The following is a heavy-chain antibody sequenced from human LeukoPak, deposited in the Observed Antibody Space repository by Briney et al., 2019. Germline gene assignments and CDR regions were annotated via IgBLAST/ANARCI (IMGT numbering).Heavy chain of an antibody. V-gene: IGHV3-53*01. Sequence: PGGSLRLSCAASGFTVSSNYMSWVRQAPGKGLEWVSAISGSGGRTYYPDSVEGRFTVSRDNSKNTLYLLMNSLRAEDTAAYFCASTLVGATSGPDCYLENWGQGTLVTVSS. D-gene: IGHD1-26*01. CDR1: GFTVSSNY. CDR3: ASTLVGATSGPDCYLEN. CDR2: SGSGGRT. J-gene: IGHJ4*02.